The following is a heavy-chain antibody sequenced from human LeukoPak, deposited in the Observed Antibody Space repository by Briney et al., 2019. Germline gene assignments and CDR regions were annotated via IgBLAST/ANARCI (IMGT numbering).Heavy chain of an antibody. Sequence: PGGSLRLSCAASGFTFSSYAMTWVRQAPGKGLEWVSTISGSGANTYYADSVKGRFTISRDNSKNTLSLQMNSLRAEDTAVYYCARESGYSSGWYEGYFDYWGQGTLVTVSS. J-gene: IGHJ4*02. CDR2: ISGSGANT. CDR3: ARESGYSSGWYEGYFDY. CDR1: GFTFSSYA. V-gene: IGHV3-23*01. D-gene: IGHD6-19*01.